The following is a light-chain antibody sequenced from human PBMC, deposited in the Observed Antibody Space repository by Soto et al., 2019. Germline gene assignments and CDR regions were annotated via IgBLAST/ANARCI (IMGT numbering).Light chain of an antibody. CDR2: GAS. J-gene: IGKJ1*01. CDR3: QQYSNWPSWT. CDR1: QSVSSN. V-gene: IGKV3-15*01. Sequence: EILMTQYPATLSVSRGERATGSCRASQSVSSNLAWYQQKPGQAPRLLIYGASTRATGIPARFSGSGSGTEFTLTISSLQSEDFAVYYCQQYSNWPSWTFGQGTKVDIK.